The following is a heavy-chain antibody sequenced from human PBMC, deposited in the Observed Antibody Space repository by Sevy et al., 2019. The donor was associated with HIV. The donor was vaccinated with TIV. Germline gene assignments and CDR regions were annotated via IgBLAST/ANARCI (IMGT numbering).Heavy chain of an antibody. Sequence: GGSLRLSCAASGITFSSYAVTWVRQAPGKGLEWVSSISHTGDNIYYADSVRGRFTISRDNSKSTLYLHMSSLRAEDTAVYYCAGRKVGDFWSGLLRGPWAGGPLFDYWGQGTLVTVSS. CDR2: ISHTGDNI. J-gene: IGHJ4*02. CDR1: GITFSSYA. D-gene: IGHD3-3*01. V-gene: IGHV3-23*01. CDR3: AGRKVGDFWSGLLRGPWAGGPLFDY.